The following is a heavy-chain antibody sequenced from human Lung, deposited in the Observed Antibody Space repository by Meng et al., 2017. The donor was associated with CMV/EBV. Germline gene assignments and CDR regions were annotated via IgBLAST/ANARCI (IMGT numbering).Heavy chain of an antibody. Sequence: SCAASGFTFSSYWMSWVRQAPGKGLEWVANIKQDGSEKYYVDSVKGRFTISRDNAKNSLYLQMNSLRAEDTAVYYCARDPRGINIVVVHNGMDVWGQGTTDPVSS. CDR1: GFTFSSYW. CDR2: IKQDGSEK. J-gene: IGHJ6*01. D-gene: IGHD2-2*01. V-gene: IGHV3-7*01. CDR3: ARDPRGINIVVVHNGMDV.